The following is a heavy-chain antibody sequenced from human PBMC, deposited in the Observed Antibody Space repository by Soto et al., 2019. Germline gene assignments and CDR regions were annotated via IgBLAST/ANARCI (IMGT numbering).Heavy chain of an antibody. V-gene: IGHV3-48*02. J-gene: IGHJ4*02. CDR2: ITTTGSSI. Sequence: EVQLVESGGGLVQPGGSLRLSCASSGFTFSSYSMNWVRQAPGKGLEWISYITTTGSSISYADSVKGQFTVSRDNAQNALYLQMNRLTDDDTAVYYCTRALSGRYSPDYWGQGTLVTVSS. D-gene: IGHD2-15*01. CDR1: GFTFSSYS. CDR3: TRALSGRYSPDY.